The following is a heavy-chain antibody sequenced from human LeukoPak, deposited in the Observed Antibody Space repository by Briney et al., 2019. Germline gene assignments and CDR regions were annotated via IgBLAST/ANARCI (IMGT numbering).Heavy chain of an antibody. V-gene: IGHV4-59*11. J-gene: IGHJ3*02. CDR3: AREKTRAGAFDI. CDR2: IYYSGSEST. CDR1: RGSISGHY. Sequence: SQTLSLTCTVSRGSISGHYWSWIRQPPGKGLEWIGNIYYSGSESTNYNPSFKSRVAISTDTSKNHFSLKLSSVAAADTAVYYCAREKTRAGAFDIWGQGTMVTVSS. D-gene: IGHD3-10*01.